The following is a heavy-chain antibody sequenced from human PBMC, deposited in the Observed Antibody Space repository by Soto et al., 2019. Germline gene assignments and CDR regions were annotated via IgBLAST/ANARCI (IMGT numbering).Heavy chain of an antibody. CDR1: GFTFSSYS. J-gene: IGHJ3*02. V-gene: IGHV3-48*02. Sequence: EVQLVESGGGLVQPGGSLRLSCAASGFTFSSYSMNWVRQAPGKGLEWVSYISSSSSTIYYADSVKGRFTISRDNAKNSLYLQMNSLRDEDTTVYYCARDEGIQLWLRVPEGAFDIWGRGTMVTVSS. CDR2: ISSSSSTI. CDR3: ARDEGIQLWLRVPEGAFDI. D-gene: IGHD5-18*01.